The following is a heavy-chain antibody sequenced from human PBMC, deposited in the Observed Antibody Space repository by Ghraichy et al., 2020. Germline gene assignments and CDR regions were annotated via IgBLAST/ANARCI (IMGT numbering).Heavy chain of an antibody. CDR2: IKRKTDGGTT. Sequence: GGSLRLSCAASGFTFSNAWMSWVRQAPGKGLEWVGRIKRKTDGGTTDYAAPVKGRFTISRDDSKNTLYLQMNSLKTEDTAVYYCTTRSRVYYYGSGRSDYWGQGTLVTVSS. CDR3: TTRSRVYYYGSGRSDY. V-gene: IGHV3-15*01. CDR1: GFTFSNAW. J-gene: IGHJ4*02. D-gene: IGHD3-10*01.